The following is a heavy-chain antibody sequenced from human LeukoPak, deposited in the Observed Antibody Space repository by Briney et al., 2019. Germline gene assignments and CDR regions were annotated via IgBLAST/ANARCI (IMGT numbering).Heavy chain of an antibody. V-gene: IGHV4-34*01. D-gene: IGHD3-16*02. Sequence: SETLSLTCAVYGGSFSGYYWSWIRQPPGKGLEWIGEINHSGSTNYNPSLKSRVTISVDTSKNQFSLKLSSVTAADTAVYYCARPYDYVWGSYRSSYYMDVWGKGTTVTVSS. CDR3: ARPYDYVWGSYRSSYYMDV. J-gene: IGHJ6*03. CDR2: INHSGST. CDR1: GGSFSGYY.